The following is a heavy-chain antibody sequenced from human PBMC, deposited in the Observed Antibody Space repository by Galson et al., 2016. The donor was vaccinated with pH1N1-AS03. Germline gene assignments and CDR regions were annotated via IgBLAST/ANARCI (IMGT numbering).Heavy chain of an antibody. J-gene: IGHJ3*02. V-gene: IGHV5-10-1*01. CDR3: WTGHYYSGLYRDAFDT. CDR1: GYPFTSYW. Sequence: QSGAEVKKPGESLRISCKGSGYPFTSYWINWVRQMPGKGLEWIGRIDPSDSYINYSPAFEGRVTISSDKSTTTAYLQWNDLKSADTAVYFCWTGHYYSGLYRDAFDTWGQGTRVTVSS. CDR2: IDPSDSYI. D-gene: IGHD1-26*01.